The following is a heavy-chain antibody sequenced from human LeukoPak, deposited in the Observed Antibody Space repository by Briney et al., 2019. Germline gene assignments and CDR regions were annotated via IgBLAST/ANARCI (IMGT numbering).Heavy chain of an antibody. D-gene: IGHD3-22*01. CDR1: GGSISSYY. CDR2: IYYSGST. V-gene: IGHV4-59*01. Sequence: KPSETLSLTCTVSGGSISSYYWSWIRQPPGKGLEWIGYIYYSGSTDSNPSLKSRVTISVDTSKNQFSLKLSSVTAADTAVYYCAREDSSGYYYFDYWGQGTLVTVSS. CDR3: AREDSSGYYYFDY. J-gene: IGHJ4*02.